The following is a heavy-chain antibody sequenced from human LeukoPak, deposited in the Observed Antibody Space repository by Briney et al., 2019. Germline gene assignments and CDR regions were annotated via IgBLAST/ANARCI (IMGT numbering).Heavy chain of an antibody. CDR3: ARVAYDFSYYYYMDV. V-gene: IGHV4-34*01. CDR2: INHSGST. CDR1: GGSFSGYY. D-gene: IGHD3-3*01. J-gene: IGHJ6*03. Sequence: NSSETLSLTCAVYGGSFSGYYWSWIRQPPGKGLEWIGEINHSGSTYYNPSLKSRVTISVDTSKNQFSLKLSSVTAADTAVYYCARVAYDFSYYYYMDVWGKGTTVTVSS.